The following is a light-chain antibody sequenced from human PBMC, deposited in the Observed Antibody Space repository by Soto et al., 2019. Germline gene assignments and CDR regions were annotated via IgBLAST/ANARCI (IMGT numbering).Light chain of an antibody. Sequence: QSVLTQSPSASASLGASAKLTCTLSSGHSSYTITWHQQQPDKGPRFLMNLDSDGSHYKGDGIPDRFSGSSSGTERYLTISSLQSEDEADYYCQTWATGPDWVFGGGTKLTVL. V-gene: IGLV4-69*01. CDR2: LDSDGSH. J-gene: IGLJ3*02. CDR3: QTWATGPDWV. CDR1: SGHSSYT.